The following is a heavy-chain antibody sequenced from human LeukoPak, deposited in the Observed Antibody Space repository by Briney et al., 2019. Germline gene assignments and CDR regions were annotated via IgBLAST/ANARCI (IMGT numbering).Heavy chain of an antibody. CDR1: VYTFTSYD. D-gene: IGHD5-12*01. J-gene: IGHJ4*02. V-gene: IGHV1-8*01. Sequence: GASVKVSRMATVYTFTSYDINWVRQATGQGLEWMGWMNPNSGNTGYAQKFQGRVTMTRNTSISTAYMELSSLRSEDTAVYYCARSGPYSGYLDWGQGTLVTVSS. CDR3: ARSGPYSGYLD. CDR2: MNPNSGNT.